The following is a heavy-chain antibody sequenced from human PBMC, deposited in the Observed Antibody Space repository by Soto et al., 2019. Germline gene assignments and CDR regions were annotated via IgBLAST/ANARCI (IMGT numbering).Heavy chain of an antibody. V-gene: IGHV3-23*01. CDR3: AKRRGAGGHFDY. J-gene: IGHJ4*02. CDR1: GFTFSSYA. Sequence: PGGSLRLSCAASGFTFSSYAMGWVRQGPGKGLEWVAVVSIGGSTHYADSVRGRFTISGDNSKNTLSLQMNGLTAEDTAVYFCAKRRGAGGHFDYWGQGALVTVSS. D-gene: IGHD2-15*01. CDR2: VSIGGST.